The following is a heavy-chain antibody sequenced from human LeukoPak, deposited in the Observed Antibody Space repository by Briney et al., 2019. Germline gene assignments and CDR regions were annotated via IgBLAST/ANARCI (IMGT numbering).Heavy chain of an antibody. Sequence: ASVKVSRKASNYTFTSYGISWVQQAPGQGLEWMGWINPYKGNTIYAQKVQDRVTMTTDTSTSTAYMELRSLRSDDTAVYYCARGRVRRDAFDIWGQGTMVTVSS. V-gene: IGHV1-18*01. CDR1: NYTFTSYG. J-gene: IGHJ3*02. CDR3: ARGRVRRDAFDI. D-gene: IGHD5/OR15-5a*01. CDR2: INPYKGNT.